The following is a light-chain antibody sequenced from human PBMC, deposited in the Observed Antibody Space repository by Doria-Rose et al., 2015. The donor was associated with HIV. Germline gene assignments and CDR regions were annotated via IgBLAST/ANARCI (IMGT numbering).Light chain of an antibody. V-gene: IGKV4-1*01. CDR1: QSLLYTSKNY. Sequence: DIQMTQSPESLGMSLGERATLNCKSNQSLLYTSKNYLAWYQQKPGQPPKLLIDWTSTRQSGVPARFSGSGSGTDFTLTISSLEAEDVAVYYCQQYYDTPSFGPGTTVDIK. J-gene: IGKJ3*01. CDR3: QQYYDTPS. CDR2: WTS.